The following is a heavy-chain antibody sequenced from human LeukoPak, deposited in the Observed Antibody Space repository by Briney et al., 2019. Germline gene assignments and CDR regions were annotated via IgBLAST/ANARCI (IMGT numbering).Heavy chain of an antibody. CDR2: IKQDGSEK. Sequence: GSLRLSCAASGFTFSSYWMSWVRQAPGKGLEWVANIKQDGSEKYYVDSVKGRFTISRDNAKNSLYLQMNSLRAEDTALYYCARYYDYDSRGYYYYFDYWGQGTLVTVSS. D-gene: IGHD3-22*01. J-gene: IGHJ4*02. CDR3: ARYYDYDSRGYYYYFDY. CDR1: GFTFSSYW. V-gene: IGHV3-7*01.